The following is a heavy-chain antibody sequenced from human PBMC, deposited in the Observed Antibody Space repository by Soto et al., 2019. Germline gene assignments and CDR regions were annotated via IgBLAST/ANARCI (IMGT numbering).Heavy chain of an antibody. D-gene: IGHD2-2*01. Sequence: QLQLQESGPGLVKPSETLSLTCTVSGGSISSYHWTWIRQPPGKGLEWLGDVYRGGSTNYNPSLRSRTTMSVDTSNNQFSLRLSSVTAADTLVYYCAQEMGFCTTTSCHAGPLYYYMDVWGKGTTVTVSS. CDR2: VYRGGST. CDR3: AQEMGFCTTTSCHAGPLYYYMDV. V-gene: IGHV4-59*01. CDR1: GGSISSYH. J-gene: IGHJ6*03.